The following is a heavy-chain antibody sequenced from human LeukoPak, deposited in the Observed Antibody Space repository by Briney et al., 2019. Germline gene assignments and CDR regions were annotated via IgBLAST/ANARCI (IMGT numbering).Heavy chain of an antibody. CDR3: ARGGYSSSWYPEGLGY. CDR1: GGTFSSYA. D-gene: IGHD6-13*01. Sequence: SVKVSCKASGGTFSSYAISWVRQAPGQGLEWMGRIIPIFGTANYAQKFQGRVTITTDESTSTAYMELSSLRSEDTAVYYCARGGYSSSWYPEGLGYWGQGTLVTVSS. V-gene: IGHV1-69*05. J-gene: IGHJ4*02. CDR2: IIPIFGTA.